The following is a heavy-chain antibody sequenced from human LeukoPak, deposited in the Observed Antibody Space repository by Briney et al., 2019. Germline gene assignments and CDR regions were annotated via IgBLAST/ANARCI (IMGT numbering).Heavy chain of an antibody. Sequence: PGGSLRLSCAASGFTFSSYSMNWVRQAPGKGLEWVAVISYDGSNKYYADSVKGRFTISRDNSKNTLYLQMNSLRAEDTAVYYCARDGDYYDSSGYTYYFDYWGQGTLVTVSS. CDR3: ARDGDYYDSSGYTYYFDY. CDR1: GFTFSSYS. V-gene: IGHV3-30*03. D-gene: IGHD3-22*01. CDR2: ISYDGSNK. J-gene: IGHJ4*02.